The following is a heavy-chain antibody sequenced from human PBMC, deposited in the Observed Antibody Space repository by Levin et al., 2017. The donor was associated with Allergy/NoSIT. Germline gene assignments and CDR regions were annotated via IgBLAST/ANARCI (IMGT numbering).Heavy chain of an antibody. CDR3: ARSDILDY. V-gene: IGHV3-21*01. CDR2: SRSYI. J-gene: IGHJ4*02. Sequence: LSLTCAASGFTFSSSNMNWVRQAPGKGLEWVASSRSYIYYADSVKGRFTISRDNAKNALYLQMNSLRAEDTAVYYCARSDILDYWGQGTLVTVSS. CDR1: GFTFSSSN.